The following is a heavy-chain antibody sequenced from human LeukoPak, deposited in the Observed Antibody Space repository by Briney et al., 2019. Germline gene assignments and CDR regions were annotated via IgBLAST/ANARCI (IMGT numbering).Heavy chain of an antibody. D-gene: IGHD2-15*01. CDR2: ISSSGSTI. V-gene: IGHV3-11*01. CDR1: GFTFSDYY. CDR3: AREGVLRVVVAAKPNYYYYGMDV. Sequence: PGGSLRLSCAASGFTFSDYYMSWIRQAPGKGLEWVSYISSSGSTIYYADSVKGRFTISRDNAKNSLYLQMNSLRAEDTAVYYCAREGVLRVVVAAKPNYYYYGMDVWGQGTTVTVSS. J-gene: IGHJ6*02.